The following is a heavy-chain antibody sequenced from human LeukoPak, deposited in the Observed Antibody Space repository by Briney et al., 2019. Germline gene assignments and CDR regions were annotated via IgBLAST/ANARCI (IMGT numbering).Heavy chain of an antibody. CDR3: ARRRYNWNAIDY. D-gene: IGHD1-20*01. Sequence: GGSLRLSCAASGFIFSDYYMSWIRQAPGKGLEWVSYISSSGSTLYYADSVKGRITISRDNAKNSLYLQMNSLRAEDTAVYYCARRRYNWNAIDYWGQGTLVTVSS. J-gene: IGHJ4*02. CDR1: GFIFSDYY. CDR2: ISSSGSTL. V-gene: IGHV3-11*01.